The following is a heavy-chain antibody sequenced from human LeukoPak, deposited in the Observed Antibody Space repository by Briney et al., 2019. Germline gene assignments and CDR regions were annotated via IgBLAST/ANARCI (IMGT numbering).Heavy chain of an antibody. J-gene: IGHJ4*02. CDR3: ARQRDSGFDFDY. D-gene: IGHD5-12*01. CDR1: GYSFTNYW. V-gene: IGHV5-51*01. CDR2: IYPSDSDT. Sequence: GESLKISCMGSGYSFTNYWIGWVRQVPGSGLEWMGVIYPSDSDTRYSPSFQGQVTISADKSNDTAYLQWSSLKASDTAMYYCARQRDSGFDFDYWGQGTLVTVSS.